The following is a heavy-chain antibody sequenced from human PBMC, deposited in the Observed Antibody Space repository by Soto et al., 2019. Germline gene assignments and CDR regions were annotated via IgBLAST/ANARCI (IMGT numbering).Heavy chain of an antibody. CDR3: ARCTVVTPRYYYGMDV. V-gene: IGHV1-69*13. Sequence: GASVKVSCKASGGTFSSYAISWVRQAPGQGLEWMGGIIPIFGTANYAQKFQGRVTITADESTSTAYMELSSLRSEDTAVYYCARCTVVTPRYYYGMDVWGQGTTVTVSS. CDR2: IIPIFGTA. J-gene: IGHJ6*02. CDR1: GGTFSSYA. D-gene: IGHD2-21*02.